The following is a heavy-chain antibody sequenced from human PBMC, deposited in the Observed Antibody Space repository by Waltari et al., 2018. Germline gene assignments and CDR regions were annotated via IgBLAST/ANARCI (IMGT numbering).Heavy chain of an antibody. D-gene: IGHD3-16*01. CDR3: ARVQDYVRDY. J-gene: IGHJ4*02. V-gene: IGHV4-34*01. CDR2: IGHSGST. Sequence: QVQLQQWGAGLLKPSETLSPTCAVFGECFSDYYWSWFRQPPGKGLEWIGEIGHSGSTNYSPSLRSRITISIATSKNQFSLKLSSVTAADTAVYYCARVQDYVRDYWGQGTLVTVSS. CDR1: GECFSDYY.